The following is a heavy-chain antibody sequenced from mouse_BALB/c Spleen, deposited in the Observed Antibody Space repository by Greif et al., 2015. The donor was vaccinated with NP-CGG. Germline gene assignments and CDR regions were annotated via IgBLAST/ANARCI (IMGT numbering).Heavy chain of an antibody. D-gene: IGHD2-10*02. CDR2: ISNGGGST. CDR1: GFTFSSYT. CDR3: ARPEYGNYDWDWFAY. V-gene: IGHV5-12-2*01. J-gene: IGHJ3*01. Sequence: EVQGVESGGGLVQPGGSLKLSCAASGFTFSSYTMSWVRQTPEKRLEWVAYISNGGGSTYYPDTVKGRFTISRDNAKNTLYLQMSSLKSEDTAMYYCARPEYGNYDWDWFAYWGQGTLVTVSA.